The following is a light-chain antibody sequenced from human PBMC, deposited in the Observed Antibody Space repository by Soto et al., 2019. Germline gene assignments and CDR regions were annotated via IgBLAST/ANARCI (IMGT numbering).Light chain of an antibody. J-gene: IGKJ4*01. V-gene: IGKV1-39*01. CDR2: GAS. CDR3: KQTNINPLP. Sequence: DIQMTQSPSSLSASVGDRVTITCRASQSISTYLNWYQQKPGKAPRLLIFGASNLQSGVSSRFSGSGSGTDFTLTISSLQPDDFATYFCKQTNINPLPFCGGTKVEVK. CDR1: QSISTY.